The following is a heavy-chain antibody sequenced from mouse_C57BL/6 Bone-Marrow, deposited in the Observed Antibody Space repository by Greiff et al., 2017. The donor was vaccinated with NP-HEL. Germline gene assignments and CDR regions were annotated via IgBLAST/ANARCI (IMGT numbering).Heavy chain of an antibody. D-gene: IGHD3-3*01. J-gene: IGHJ4*01. V-gene: IGHV1-82*01. CDR2: IYPGDGDT. CDR1: GYAFSSSW. CDR3: ARGLRGAMDY. Sequence: VQLQESGPELVKPGASVKISCKASGYAFSSSWMNWVKQRPGTGLEWIGRIYPGDGDTNYNGKFKGKATLTADKSSSTAYMQLSSLTSEDSAVYFCARGLRGAMDYWGQGTSVTVSS.